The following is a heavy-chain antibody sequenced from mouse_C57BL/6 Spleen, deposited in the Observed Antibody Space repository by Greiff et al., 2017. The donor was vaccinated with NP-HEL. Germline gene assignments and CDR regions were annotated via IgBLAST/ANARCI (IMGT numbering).Heavy chain of an antibody. J-gene: IGHJ2*01. D-gene: IGHD2-3*01. Sequence: VQLQQPGAELVMPGASVKLSCKASGYTFTSYWMHWVKQRPGQGLEWIGEIDPSDSYTNYNQKFKGKSTLTVDKSSSTAYMQLSSLTSEDSAVYYCASSPYDGYYPFDYWGQGTTLTVSS. V-gene: IGHV1-69*01. CDR2: IDPSDSYT. CDR3: ASSPYDGYYPFDY. CDR1: GYTFTSYW.